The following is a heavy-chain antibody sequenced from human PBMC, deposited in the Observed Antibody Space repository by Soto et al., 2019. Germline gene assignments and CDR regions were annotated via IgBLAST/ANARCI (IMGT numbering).Heavy chain of an antibody. CDR1: GYTFTTYA. J-gene: IGHJ4*02. V-gene: IGHV1-3*01. Sequence: ASVKVSCKASGYTFTTYAMHWVRQAPGQRLEWMGWINVGNGDTKYSQKFRGRVTITRDTSASTAHMELSSLRSEDTAVYYCACDSSGYLDYWGQGTLVTVSS. CDR3: ACDSSGYLDY. D-gene: IGHD3-22*01. CDR2: INVGNGDT.